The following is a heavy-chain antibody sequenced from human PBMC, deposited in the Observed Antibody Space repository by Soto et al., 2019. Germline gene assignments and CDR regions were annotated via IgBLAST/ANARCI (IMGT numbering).Heavy chain of an antibody. V-gene: IGHV1-18*01. CDR1: GYTFTSYG. D-gene: IGHD6-13*01. J-gene: IGHJ4*02. CDR2: ISAYNGNT. Sequence: ASVKVSCKASGYTFTSYGISWVRQAPGQGLEWMGWISAYNGNTNYAQKLQGRVTMTTDTSTSTAYMELRSLRSDDTAVYYCASGKAAAASYYFDYWGQGTLVTVSS. CDR3: ASGKAAAASYYFDY.